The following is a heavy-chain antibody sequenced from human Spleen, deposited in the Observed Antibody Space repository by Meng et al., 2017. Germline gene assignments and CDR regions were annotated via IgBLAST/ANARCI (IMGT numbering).Heavy chain of an antibody. CDR2: INWNGGST. D-gene: IGHD3-10*01. Sequence: GESLKISCAASGFTFDDYGMSWVRQAPGKGLEWVSGINWNGGSTGYADSVKGRFTISRDNAKNPLYLQMNSLRAEDTALYYCARERQYGSGSYYVYWGQGTLVTVSS. J-gene: IGHJ4*02. CDR1: GFTFDDYG. V-gene: IGHV3-20*04. CDR3: ARERQYGSGSYYVY.